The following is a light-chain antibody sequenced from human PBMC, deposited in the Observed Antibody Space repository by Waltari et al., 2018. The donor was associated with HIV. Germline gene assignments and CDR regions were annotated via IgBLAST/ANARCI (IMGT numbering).Light chain of an antibody. V-gene: IGKV3-15*01. CDR2: VAS. CDR1: QSVSSN. Sequence: EIVMTQSPATLSVSPGERATLSCRASQSVSSNLAWYQQKPGQAPRLLIYVASTRATGIPARFSGSGSGTEFTLTISSLQSEDFAVYYCQQYNNWPPEGTFGQGTKVEIK. J-gene: IGKJ1*01. CDR3: QQYNNWPPEGT.